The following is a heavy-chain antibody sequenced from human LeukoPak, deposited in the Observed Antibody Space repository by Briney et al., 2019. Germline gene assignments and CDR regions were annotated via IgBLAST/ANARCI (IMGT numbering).Heavy chain of an antibody. J-gene: IGHJ4*02. CDR3: AKVRAIRFLECLDY. CDR2: ISGSGGST. Sequence: GGSLRLSCAASGFTFSSYAMSWVRQAPGKGLEWVSAISGSGGSTYYADSVKGRFTISRDNSKNTLYLQMNSLRAEDTAVYYCAKVRAIRFLECLDYWGQGTLVTVSS. CDR1: GFTFSSYA. D-gene: IGHD3-3*01. V-gene: IGHV3-23*01.